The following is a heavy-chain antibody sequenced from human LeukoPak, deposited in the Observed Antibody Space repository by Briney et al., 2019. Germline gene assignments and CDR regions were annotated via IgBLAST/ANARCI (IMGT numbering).Heavy chain of an antibody. V-gene: IGHV3-30*01. J-gene: IGHJ5*02. CDR1: GFTFSSYA. CDR2: ISYDGSNK. D-gene: IGHD2-2*02. CDR3: ARDTVDIVVVPAAIPGNWFDP. Sequence: GRSLRLSCAASGFTFSSYAMHWVRQAPGKGLEWVAVISYDGSNKYYADSVKGRFTISRDNSKNTLYLQMNSLRAEDTAVYYCARDTVDIVVVPAAIPGNWFDPWGQGALVTVSS.